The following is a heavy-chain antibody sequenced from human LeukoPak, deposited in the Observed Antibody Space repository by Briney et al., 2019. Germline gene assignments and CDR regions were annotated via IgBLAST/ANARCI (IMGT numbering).Heavy chain of an antibody. CDR2: ISAYNGNT. Sequence: GASVKVSCTASGYTFTSYGISWVRQAPGQGLEWMGWISAYNGNTNYAQKLQGRVTMTTDTSTSTAYMELRSLRSDDTAVYYCARDLEGYYYDSSGYFPDYWGQGTLVTVSS. CDR3: ARDLEGYYYDSSGYFPDY. D-gene: IGHD3-22*01. V-gene: IGHV1-18*01. J-gene: IGHJ4*02. CDR1: GYTFTSYG.